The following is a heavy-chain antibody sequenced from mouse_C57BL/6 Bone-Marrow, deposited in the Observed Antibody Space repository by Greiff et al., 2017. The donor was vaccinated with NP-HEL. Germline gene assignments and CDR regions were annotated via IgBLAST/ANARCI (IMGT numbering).Heavy chain of an antibody. CDR2: ISSGGSYT. Sequence: EVKLQESGGDLVKPGGSLKLSCAASGFTFSSYGMSWVRQTPDKRLEWVATISSGGSYTYYPDSVKGRFTISRDNAKNTLYLQMSSLKSEDTAMYYCARHYRGDAMDYWGQGTSVTVSS. D-gene: IGHD2-12*01. CDR1: GFTFSSYG. V-gene: IGHV5-6*01. J-gene: IGHJ4*01. CDR3: ARHYRGDAMDY.